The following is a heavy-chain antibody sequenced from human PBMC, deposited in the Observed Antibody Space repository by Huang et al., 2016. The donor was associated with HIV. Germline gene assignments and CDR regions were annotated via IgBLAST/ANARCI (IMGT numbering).Heavy chain of an antibody. CDR2: IYDRWST. CDR3: ARVARGPNWYFDL. J-gene: IGHJ2*01. D-gene: IGHD2-15*01. CDR1: GGSISSHH. V-gene: IGHV4-59*11. Sequence: QVQLQESGPGLVKPSETLSLTCNVSGGSISSHHYSWIRQPPGKGLEWIGIIYDRWSTNYIPSLKRRATISLDTSKNHFSLRLRSVTAADTAVYYCARVARGPNWYFDLWGRGTLVTVSS.